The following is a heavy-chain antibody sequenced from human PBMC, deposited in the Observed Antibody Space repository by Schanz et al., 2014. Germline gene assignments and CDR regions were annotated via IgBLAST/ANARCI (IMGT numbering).Heavy chain of an antibody. CDR2: VRKKEFSDDTE. V-gene: IGHV3-72*01. CDR3: VREGSTTPVAGLRSFDWLGRFDS. D-gene: IGHD3-9*01. J-gene: IGHJ4*02. Sequence: EVALVESGGGLVQPGGSLRLSCAASGFSFSDHAMDWVRQAAGQGLAWVGRVRKKEFSDDTEEYAASVRGRFTISRDDSKNVVNLQMNGLKTEDTAMYYCVREGSTTPVAGLRSFDWLGRFDSWGQGALVTVSS. CDR1: GFSFSDHA.